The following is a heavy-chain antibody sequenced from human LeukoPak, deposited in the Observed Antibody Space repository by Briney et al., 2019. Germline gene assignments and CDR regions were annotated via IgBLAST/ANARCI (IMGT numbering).Heavy chain of an antibody. CDR2: ISFDGTYR. D-gene: IGHD3-10*01. CDR3: AKDWGREFASGSSYLDD. J-gene: IGHJ4*02. CDR1: GFTFRTYG. V-gene: IGHV3-30*18. Sequence: GGSLRLSCAASGFTFRTYGMHWVRQAPGKGLEWVAVISFDGTYRYYADSVKGRFTISRDNSENTLHLQMNSLRTEDTALYYCAKDWGREFASGSSYLDDWGLGTLVTVSS.